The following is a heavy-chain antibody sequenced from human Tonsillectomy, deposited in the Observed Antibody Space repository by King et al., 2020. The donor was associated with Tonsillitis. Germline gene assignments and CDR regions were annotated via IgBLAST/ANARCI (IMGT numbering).Heavy chain of an antibody. CDR3: ARDQGGYCTNGVCSPFDY. J-gene: IGHJ4*02. V-gene: IGHV3-30*04. Sequence: VQLVESGGGVVQPGRSLRLSCAASGFTFSSYAMHWVRQAPGKGLEWVAVISYDGSNKYYADSVKGRFTISRDNSKNTLYLQMNSLRPEDTAVYYCARDQGGYCTNGVCSPFDYWGQGTLVTVSS. D-gene: IGHD2-8*01. CDR1: GFTFSSYA. CDR2: ISYDGSNK.